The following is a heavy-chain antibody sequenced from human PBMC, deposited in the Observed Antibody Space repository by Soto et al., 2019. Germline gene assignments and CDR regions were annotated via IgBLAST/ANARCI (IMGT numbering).Heavy chain of an antibody. CDR1: GYALTELS. CDR3: ATRLAVADSGDLDY. D-gene: IGHD6-19*01. CDR2: FDPEDGET. Sequence: ASLKVSCKVSGYALTELSMHWVRQAPGKGLEWMGGFDPEDGETIYAQKFQGRVTMTDDTSTNTAYMELSSLRSEDTAFYYCATRLAVADSGDLDYWGQGTLVTVSS. J-gene: IGHJ4*02. V-gene: IGHV1-24*01.